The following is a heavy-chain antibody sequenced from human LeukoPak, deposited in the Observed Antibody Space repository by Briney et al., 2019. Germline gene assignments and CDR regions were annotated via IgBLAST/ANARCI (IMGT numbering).Heavy chain of an antibody. CDR1: GFTFKDYG. D-gene: IGHD1-26*01. J-gene: IGHJ6*02. CDR3: AKHMRATNTYSFFGLDV. Sequence: PGRSLRLSCAATGFTFKDYGLHWVRQPPGKGLEWVSSINWNGGGTHYADSVKGRFTISRDNAKNSLYLQLSSLRPEDTALYYCAKHMRATNTYSFFGLDVWGQGTTVTVSS. CDR2: INWNGGGT. V-gene: IGHV3-9*01.